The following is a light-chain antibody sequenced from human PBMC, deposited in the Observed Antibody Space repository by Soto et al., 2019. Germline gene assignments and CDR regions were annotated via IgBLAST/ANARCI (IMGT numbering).Light chain of an antibody. Sequence: EIVMTQSPATLSVSPGERVTLSCRASQSVGTTLAWYQQKPGQPPRLLIRGASTRATGIPDRFGGSGSGTEFTLTISSLQSEDFAVYYCQQYSTWLSFGGGTTVEIK. V-gene: IGKV3-15*01. CDR2: GAS. CDR3: QQYSTWLS. J-gene: IGKJ4*01. CDR1: QSVGTT.